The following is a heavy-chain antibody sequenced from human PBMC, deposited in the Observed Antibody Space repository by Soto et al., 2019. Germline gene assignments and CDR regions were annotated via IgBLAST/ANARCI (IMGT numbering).Heavy chain of an antibody. J-gene: IGHJ4*02. CDR1: GFTFSSYA. D-gene: IGHD3-9*01. Sequence: PGGSLRLSCAASGFTFSSYAMHWVRQAPGKGLEWVAVISYDGTNKYYGDSVKGRFTISRDNSKNTLYLQMNSLRAEDTAVYYCARDPHYDILTGYPSFDYWGQGTLVTVSS. CDR3: ARDPHYDILTGYPSFDY. V-gene: IGHV3-30-3*01. CDR2: ISYDGTNK.